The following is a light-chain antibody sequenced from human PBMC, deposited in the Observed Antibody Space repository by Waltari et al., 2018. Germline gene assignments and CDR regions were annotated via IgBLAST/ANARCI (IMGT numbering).Light chain of an antibody. Sequence: EIVLTQSPGTLSLSPGERATLSCRASQRVGRSLAWYQQKPGQAPRLLIYDASSRAAGIPDRVSGSGSGTDFSLAISRLEPEDFAVYYCQKYVSLPATFGQGTKVES. CDR2: DAS. J-gene: IGKJ1*01. CDR1: QRVGRS. V-gene: IGKV3-20*01. CDR3: QKYVSLPAT.